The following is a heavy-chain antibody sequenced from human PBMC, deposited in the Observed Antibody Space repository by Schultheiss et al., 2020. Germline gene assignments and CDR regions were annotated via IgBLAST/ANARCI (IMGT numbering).Heavy chain of an antibody. J-gene: IGHJ6*02. CDR3: AAAPAYYDILTSRHYYYGMDV. Sequence: SVKISCKASGFTFTSSAVQWVRQARGQRLEWIGWIVVGSGNTNYAQKFQERVTITRDMSTSTAYMELSSLRSEDTAVYYCAAAPAYYDILTSRHYYYGMDVWGQGTTVTVSS. CDR2: IVVGSGNT. V-gene: IGHV1-58*01. D-gene: IGHD3-9*01. CDR1: GFTFTSSA.